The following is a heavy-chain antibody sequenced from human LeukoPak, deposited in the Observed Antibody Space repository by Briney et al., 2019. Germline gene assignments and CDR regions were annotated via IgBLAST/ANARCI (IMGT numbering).Heavy chain of an antibody. CDR2: INTDGTST. CDR1: GFTFSDYW. Sequence: PGGSLRLSCAASGFTFSDYWMHWVRQAPGKGLVWVSRINTDGTSTKYADSVKGRFTISRDNARNTVYLQMNSLRAEDTAVYYCARARYSYTGIIDYWGQGTQVTVSS. CDR3: ARARYSYTGIIDY. D-gene: IGHD5-18*01. J-gene: IGHJ4*02. V-gene: IGHV3-74*01.